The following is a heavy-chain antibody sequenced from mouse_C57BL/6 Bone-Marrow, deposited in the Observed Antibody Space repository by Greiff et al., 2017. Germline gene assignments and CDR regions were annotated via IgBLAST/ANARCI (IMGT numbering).Heavy chain of an antibody. D-gene: IGHD1-1*01. V-gene: IGHV14-4*01. J-gene: IGHJ1*03. CDR2: LDPENGDT. CDR1: GFNIKDDY. Sequence: EVQLQQSGAELVRPGASVKLSCTASGFNIKDDYMHWVKQRPEQGLEWIGWLDPENGDTEYASKFQGKATITAATSSNTAYLQLSSLTSEDTAVYYCTYYYGSSFRWYFDVWGTGTSVTVSS. CDR3: TYYYGSSFRWYFDV.